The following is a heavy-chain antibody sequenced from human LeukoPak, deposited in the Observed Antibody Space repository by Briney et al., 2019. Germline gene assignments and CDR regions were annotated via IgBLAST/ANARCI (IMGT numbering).Heavy chain of an antibody. J-gene: IGHJ4*02. CDR3: AGYGSGSF. CDR1: GFTFSSHN. CDR2: ISSSSSTI. Sequence: GGSLRLSCEASGFTFSSHNMDWVRQAPGKGLEWISYISSSSSTIYYADSVKGRFTISRDNAKNSLYLQMNSLRVEDTAIYYCAGYGSGSFWGQGTLVTVSS. V-gene: IGHV3-48*04. D-gene: IGHD3-10*01.